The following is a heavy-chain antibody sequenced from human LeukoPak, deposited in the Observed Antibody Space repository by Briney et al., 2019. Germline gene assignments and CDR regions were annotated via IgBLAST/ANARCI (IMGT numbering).Heavy chain of an antibody. CDR1: GYSIGSGYY. D-gene: IGHD2-15*01. V-gene: IGHV4-38-2*01. Sequence: SETLSLTCAVSGYSIGSGYYWGWIRQPPGKGLEWVGSVYYSGSTYYNPSLKSRVTISIDKSKNQFSLNLTSVTAADTALYYCARHGGGLAAYPTVGVNWLDPWGQRTLVTVSS. CDR2: VYYSGST. CDR3: ARHGGGLAAYPTVGVNWLDP. J-gene: IGHJ5*02.